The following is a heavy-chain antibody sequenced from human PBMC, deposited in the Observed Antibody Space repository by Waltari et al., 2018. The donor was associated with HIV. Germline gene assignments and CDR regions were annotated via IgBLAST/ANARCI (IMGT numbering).Heavy chain of an antibody. V-gene: IGHV1-2*02. CDR1: GYTFTGYY. Sequence: QVQLVQSGAEVKKPGASVKVSCKASGYTFTGYYMHWVRQAPGQGLEWMGWINPNSGGTNYAQEFQGRVTMTRDTSISTAYMELSRLRSDDTAVYYCARDLVVVVAATQGWFDPWGQGTLVTVSS. CDR3: ARDLVVVVAATQGWFDP. J-gene: IGHJ5*02. D-gene: IGHD2-15*01. CDR2: INPNSGGT.